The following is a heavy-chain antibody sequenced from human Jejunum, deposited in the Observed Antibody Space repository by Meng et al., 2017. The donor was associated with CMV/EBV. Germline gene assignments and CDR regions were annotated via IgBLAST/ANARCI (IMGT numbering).Heavy chain of an antibody. Sequence: ADGSVTTDYWSWIRQHPGKGLEWIGYMYYSRNTTYNPSLKHRVTMSVDTSKNQFSLKLSSVAAADAAVYYCARVGLNGLWLVPGYWGPGTLVTVSS. CDR3: ARVGLNGLWLVPGY. D-gene: IGHD6-19*01. V-gene: IGHV4-59*02. CDR2: MYYSRNT. CDR1: DGSVTTDY. J-gene: IGHJ4*02.